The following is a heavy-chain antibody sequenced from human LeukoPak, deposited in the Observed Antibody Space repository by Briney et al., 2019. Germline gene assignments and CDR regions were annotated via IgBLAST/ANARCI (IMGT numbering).Heavy chain of an antibody. CDR3: ARVSSGSYNWVDP. D-gene: IGHD6-19*01. V-gene: IGHV3-74*01. CDR1: GFTFSSHW. CDR2: INTDGSTT. Sequence: GGSLRLSCAASGFTFSSHWMHWVRQAPGKGLVWISRINTDGSTTSYADSVKGRFTISRDNAKNTLYLQMNSLRAEDTAVYYCARVSSGSYNWVDPWGQGTLVTVSS. J-gene: IGHJ5*02.